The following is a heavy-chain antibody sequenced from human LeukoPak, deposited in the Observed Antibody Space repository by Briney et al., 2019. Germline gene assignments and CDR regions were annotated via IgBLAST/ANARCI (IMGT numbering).Heavy chain of an antibody. Sequence: PGGSLRLSCAGSGFTFSNHWMSWVRQAPGKGLECVANIRQDGSEKYYVDSVKGRFTISRDNAENSLYLQMNSLRAEDTAVYYCARVRGGTWYGMDVWGQGTTVTVSS. CDR2: IRQDGSEK. D-gene: IGHD3-10*01. CDR1: GFTFSNHW. CDR3: ARVRGGTWYGMDV. J-gene: IGHJ6*02. V-gene: IGHV3-7*01.